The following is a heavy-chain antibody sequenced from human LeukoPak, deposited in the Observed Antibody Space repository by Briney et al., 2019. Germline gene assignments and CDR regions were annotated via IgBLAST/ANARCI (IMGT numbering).Heavy chain of an antibody. CDR1: GFTFSSYW. V-gene: IGHV4-59*01. Sequence: GSLRLSCAASGFTFSSYWMSWVRQSPGKGLEWIGSIYHSGSTNYNTSLKSRVTISVDTSKNQFSLKLSSVTAADTAVYYCARQAVTRWFDPWGQGTLVTVSS. CDR2: IYHSGST. D-gene: IGHD4-11*01. CDR3: ARQAVTRWFDP. J-gene: IGHJ5*02.